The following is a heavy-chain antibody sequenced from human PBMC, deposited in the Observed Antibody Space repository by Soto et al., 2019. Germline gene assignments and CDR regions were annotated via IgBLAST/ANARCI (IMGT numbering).Heavy chain of an antibody. CDR3: ARDRGYCGGGICSSQNWFDS. Sequence: EVQLVETGGGLVQPGQSLRLSCTASGFSFGDYAMSWFRQAPGKGLEWVSFIRSKTFGATTEYAASVKGRFTILRDDSKSIAYLQMNSLKTEDTAVYSCARDRGYCGGGICSSQNWFDSWGQGTLVTVSS. CDR1: GFSFGDYA. V-gene: IGHV3-49*03. J-gene: IGHJ5*01. D-gene: IGHD2-15*01. CDR2: IRSKTFGATT.